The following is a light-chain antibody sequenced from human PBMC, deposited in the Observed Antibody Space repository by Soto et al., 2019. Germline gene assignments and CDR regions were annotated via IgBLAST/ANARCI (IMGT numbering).Light chain of an antibody. Sequence: EIVLTQSPATLSLSPGERATLSCRASQSVSSFLAWYQQKPGQAPRLLIYDVSNRATGIPARFSGSGSGTDFTLSISSLEPEYFAVYYCQQRSNWPPYTCGQGTTLEIK. CDR3: QQRSNWPPYT. CDR1: QSVSSF. J-gene: IGKJ2*01. CDR2: DVS. V-gene: IGKV3-11*01.